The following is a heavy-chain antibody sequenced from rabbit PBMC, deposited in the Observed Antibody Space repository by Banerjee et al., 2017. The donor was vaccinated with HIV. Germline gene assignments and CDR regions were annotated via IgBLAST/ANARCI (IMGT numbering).Heavy chain of an antibody. CDR3: ARGSGYYGTQLDL. CDR1: GFTINSYY. V-gene: IGHV1S40*01. J-gene: IGHJ3*01. D-gene: IGHD1-1*01. Sequence: QSLEESGGDLVKPGASLTLTCTASGFTINSYYMSWVRQAPGKGLEWIGLIYTSSGSSWYASWAKGRFTISKTSSTTVTLQMTSLTAADTATYFCARGSGYYGTQLDLWGPGTLVTVS. CDR2: IYTSSGSS.